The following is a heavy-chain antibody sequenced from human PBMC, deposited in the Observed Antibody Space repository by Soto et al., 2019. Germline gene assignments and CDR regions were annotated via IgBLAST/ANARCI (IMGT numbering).Heavy chain of an antibody. CDR1: GFSFSSSA. J-gene: IGHJ5*02. Sequence: GGSLRLSCAASGFSFSSSAMSWVRQAPGKGLEWVSAISESGDNTFYADSVKGRFTISRENSNNALYLQMDTLRAEDTALYFCAKGGYTYGLDHWGQGTLVTVSS. D-gene: IGHD5-18*01. CDR2: ISESGDNT. CDR3: AKGGYTYGLDH. V-gene: IGHV3-23*01.